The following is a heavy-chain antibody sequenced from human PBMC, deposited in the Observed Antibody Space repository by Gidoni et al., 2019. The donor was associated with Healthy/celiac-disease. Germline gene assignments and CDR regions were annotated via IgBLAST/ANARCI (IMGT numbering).Heavy chain of an antibody. CDR3: ARDLTFNMYSSSWENDY. D-gene: IGHD6-13*01. CDR2: IKRDGSEK. Sequence: EVQLVESGGGLVQPGGSLRLSCAASGFTFSSYWMSWVRQAPGKGLEWVANIKRDGSEKYYVDSVKGRFTISRDNAKNSLYLQMNSLRAEDTAVYYCARDLTFNMYSSSWENDYWGQGTLVTVSS. CDR1: GFTFSSYW. J-gene: IGHJ4*02. V-gene: IGHV3-7*03.